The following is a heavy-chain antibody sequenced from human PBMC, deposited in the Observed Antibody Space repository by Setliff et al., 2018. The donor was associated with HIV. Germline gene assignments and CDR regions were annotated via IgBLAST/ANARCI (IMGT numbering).Heavy chain of an antibody. CDR1: GGSISIGGYY. CDR2: IYHNGTT. Sequence: PSETLSLTCTVSGGSISIGGYYWGWIRQHPGKGLEWIGYIYHNGTTYYNPSLKSRVIISVDNSKNTLYLQMNSLRAEDTAVYYCAKCDSHDYDAFDIWGQGTMVTVS. D-gene: IGHD3-16*01. J-gene: IGHJ3*02. V-gene: IGHV4-31*03. CDR3: AKCDSHDYDAFDI.